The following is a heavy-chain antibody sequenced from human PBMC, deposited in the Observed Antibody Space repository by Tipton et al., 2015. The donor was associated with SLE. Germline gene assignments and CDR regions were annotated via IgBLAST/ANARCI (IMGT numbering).Heavy chain of an antibody. CDR2: LYTSGST. V-gene: IGHV4-61*02. CDR3: ARHARYSYGYFDY. Sequence: TLSLTCTVSGGSISSSSYYWSWIRQPAGKGLEWIGRLYTSGSTNYNPSLKSRVTMSVDTSKNQFSLKLSSVTAADTAVYYCARHARYSYGYFDYWGQGTLVTVSS. J-gene: IGHJ4*02. D-gene: IGHD5-18*01. CDR1: GGSISSSSYY.